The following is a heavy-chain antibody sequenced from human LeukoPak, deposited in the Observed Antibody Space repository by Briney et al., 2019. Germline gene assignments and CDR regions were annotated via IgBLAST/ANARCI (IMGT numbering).Heavy chain of an antibody. J-gene: IGHJ3*02. CDR2: IYHSGST. D-gene: IGHD2-2*01. Sequence: SETLSLTCAVSGGSVSSRGYSWSWIRQPPGKGLEWIGYIYHSGSTYYNPSLKSRVTISVDRSKNQFSLKLSSVTAADTAVYYCASLYCSSTSCYAGRDAFDIWGQGTMVTVSS. CDR3: ASLYCSSTSCYAGRDAFDI. CDR1: GGSVSSRGYS. V-gene: IGHV4-30-2*01.